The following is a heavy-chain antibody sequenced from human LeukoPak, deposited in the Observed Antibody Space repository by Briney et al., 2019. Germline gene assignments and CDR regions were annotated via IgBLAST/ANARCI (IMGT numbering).Heavy chain of an antibody. V-gene: IGHV4-38-2*02. Sequence: ASETLSLTCIVSGYSISSGYYWGWIRQPPGKGLEWIGSIYHSGSTYYNPSLKSRVTISVDTSKNHFSLKLSSVTAADTAVYYCARERQQLVLDAFDIWGQGTMVTVSS. D-gene: IGHD6-13*01. CDR2: IYHSGST. CDR1: GYSISSGYY. J-gene: IGHJ3*02. CDR3: ARERQQLVLDAFDI.